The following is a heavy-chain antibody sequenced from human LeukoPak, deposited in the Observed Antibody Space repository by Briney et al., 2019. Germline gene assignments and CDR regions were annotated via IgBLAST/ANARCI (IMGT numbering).Heavy chain of an antibody. CDR2: VYYSGST. D-gene: IGHD1-26*01. CDR3: ARGGRGASGI. V-gene: IGHV4-31*02. Sequence: SETLSLTCIDPGGSISSGGHYWSWTRQHPGKGLEWIGYVYYSGSTFYNPALKSRVNISVDTSKNQFSLKLSSVTAADTAVYYCARGGRGASGIWGQGTKVTVSP. CDR1: GGSISSGGHY. J-gene: IGHJ3*02.